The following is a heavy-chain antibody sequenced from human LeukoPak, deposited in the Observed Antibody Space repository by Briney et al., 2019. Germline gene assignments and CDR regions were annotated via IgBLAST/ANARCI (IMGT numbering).Heavy chain of an antibody. D-gene: IGHD1-26*01. CDR1: GGSISSYY. CDR3: ARSDRGIVDLFDY. V-gene: IGHV4-59*08. Sequence: SETLSLTCTVSGGSISSYYWSWVRQPPGKGLEWIGYIYYSGSTYYNPSLKSRVTISVDTSKNQFSLKLSSVTAADTAVYYYARSDRGIVDLFDYWGQGTLVTVSS. J-gene: IGHJ4*02. CDR2: IYYSGST.